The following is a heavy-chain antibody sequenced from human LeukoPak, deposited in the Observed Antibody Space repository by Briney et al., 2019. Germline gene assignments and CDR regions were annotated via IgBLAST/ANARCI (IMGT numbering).Heavy chain of an antibody. CDR2: ISYDGSNK. J-gene: IGHJ4*02. CDR3: ARDPARMVAATPEGFDY. V-gene: IGHV3-30-3*01. Sequence: PGRSLRLSCAASGFTFSSYAMHWVRQAPGKGLEWVAVISYDGSNKYYTDSVKGRFTISRDNSKNTLYLRMNSLRAEDTAVYYCARDPARMVAATPEGFDYWGQGTLVTVSS. D-gene: IGHD2-15*01. CDR1: GFTFSSYA.